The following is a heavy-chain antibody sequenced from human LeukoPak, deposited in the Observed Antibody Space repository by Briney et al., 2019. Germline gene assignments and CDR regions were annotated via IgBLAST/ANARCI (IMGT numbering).Heavy chain of an antibody. CDR2: IVPIFGTA. CDR1: GGTFSNSD. J-gene: IGHJ4*02. CDR3: ARGPGLVTAPLDD. Sequence: SVKVSCKASGGTFSNSDIAWVRQAPGQGLEWMGNIVPIFGTANYAQKFQGRVTITADESTDTAYMRLKSLTFEDTAVYYCARGPGLVTAPLDDWGQGTMVAVSS. D-gene: IGHD2-21*02. V-gene: IGHV1-69*13.